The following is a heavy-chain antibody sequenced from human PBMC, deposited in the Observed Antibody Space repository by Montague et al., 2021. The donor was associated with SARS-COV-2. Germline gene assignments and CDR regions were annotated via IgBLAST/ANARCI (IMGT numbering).Heavy chain of an antibody. J-gene: IGHJ6*01. Sequence: SETLSLTCAVYGGSFSGYYWSWIRQPPGKGLEWIGEINHSGSTNYNPSLKSRVTISVDTSKNQFSLKLGSVTAADTAVYYCARGPVDDNCSGGSCYSRYYYGMGVWGQGATVTVSS. CDR1: GGSFSGYY. D-gene: IGHD2-15*01. CDR2: INHSGST. V-gene: IGHV4-34*01. CDR3: ARGPVDDNCSGGSCYSRYYYGMGV.